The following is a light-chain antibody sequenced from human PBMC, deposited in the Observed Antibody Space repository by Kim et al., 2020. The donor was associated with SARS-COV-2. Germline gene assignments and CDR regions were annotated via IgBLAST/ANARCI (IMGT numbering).Light chain of an antibody. V-gene: IGLV3-1*01. CDR1: KLGDKY. CDR2: QDS. J-gene: IGLJ1*01. CDR3: QAWDSSTEV. Sequence: SVSPVQTASITCTGDKLGDKYACWYQQKPGQSPVLVIYQDSKRPSGIPERFSGSNSGNTATLTISGTQAMDEADYYCQAWDSSTEVFGTGTKVTVL.